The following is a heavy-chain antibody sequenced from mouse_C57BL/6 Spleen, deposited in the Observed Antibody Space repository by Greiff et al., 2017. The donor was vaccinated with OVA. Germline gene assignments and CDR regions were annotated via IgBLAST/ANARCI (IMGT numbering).Heavy chain of an antibody. V-gene: IGHV1-78*01. CDR1: GYTFTDHT. D-gene: IGHD2-1*01. Sequence: LQESDAELVKPGASVKISCKVSGYTFTDHTIPWMKQRPEQGLEWIGYIYPRDGSTKYNEKFKGKATLTADKSSSTAYMQLNSLTSEDSAVYVCARSGVYYGNSWFAYWGQGTLVTVSA. CDR2: IYPRDGST. CDR3: ARSGVYYGNSWFAY. J-gene: IGHJ3*01.